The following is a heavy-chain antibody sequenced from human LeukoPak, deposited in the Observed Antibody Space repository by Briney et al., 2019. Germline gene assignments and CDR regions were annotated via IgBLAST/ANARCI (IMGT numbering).Heavy chain of an antibody. J-gene: IGHJ6*02. CDR3: ARDPRRYYDFWSGYPNYYYYYGMDV. CDR2: IWYDGSNK. CDR1: GFSFNSDW. Sequence: PGGSLRLSCAASGFSFNSDWMDWVRQAPGKGLEWVAVIWYDGSNKYYADSVKGRFTISRDNSKNTLYLQMNSLRAEDTAVYYCARDPRRYYDFWSGYPNYYYYYGMDVWGQGTTVTVSS. V-gene: IGHV3-33*08. D-gene: IGHD3-3*01.